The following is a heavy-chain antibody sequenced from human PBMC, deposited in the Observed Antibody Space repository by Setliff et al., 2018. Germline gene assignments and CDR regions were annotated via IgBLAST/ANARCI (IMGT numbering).Heavy chain of an antibody. Sequence: GGSLRLSCAASEFIFTNYWMSWVRQAPGKGLEWVSAISGSGGSTYYADSVKGRFTISRDNSKNTLYLQMNSLRAEDTAVYYCAKNGFGVVALGVNNWFDPWGQGTLVTVSS. CDR2: ISGSGGST. V-gene: IGHV3-23*01. CDR1: EFIFTNYW. CDR3: AKNGFGVVALGVNNWFDP. J-gene: IGHJ5*02. D-gene: IGHD3-10*01.